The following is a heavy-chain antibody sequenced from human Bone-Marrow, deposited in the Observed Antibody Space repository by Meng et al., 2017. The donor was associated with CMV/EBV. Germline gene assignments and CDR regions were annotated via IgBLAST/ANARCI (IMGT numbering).Heavy chain of an antibody. V-gene: IGHV4-61*01. D-gene: IGHD3-22*01. CDR2: IYYSGST. J-gene: IGHJ3*02. Sequence: SETLSLTCTVSGGSVSSGSYYWSWIRQPPGKGLEWIGYIYYSGSTNYNPSLKSRVTISVDTSKNQFSLKLSSVTAADTAVYYCARMYYYDSSGYYYYDAFDIWGQGTMVTVSS. CDR3: ARMYYYDSSGYYYYDAFDI. CDR1: GGSVSSGSYY.